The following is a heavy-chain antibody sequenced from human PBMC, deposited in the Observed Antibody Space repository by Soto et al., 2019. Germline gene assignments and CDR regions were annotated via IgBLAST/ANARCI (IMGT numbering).Heavy chain of an antibody. CDR2: ISYEGSNK. D-gene: IGHD3-10*01. J-gene: IGHJ4*02. CDR1: GFPFTTYG. Sequence: QVQLVESGGGVVQPGRSLRLSCAASGFPFTTYGMHWVREGPGKGLEWVAVISYEGSNKYYADSVKGRFTISRDNSKNTLYLQMNSLRPEDTALYYCVGGQYYVDYRGQGTLVTVSS. CDR3: VGGQYYVDY. V-gene: IGHV3-30*03.